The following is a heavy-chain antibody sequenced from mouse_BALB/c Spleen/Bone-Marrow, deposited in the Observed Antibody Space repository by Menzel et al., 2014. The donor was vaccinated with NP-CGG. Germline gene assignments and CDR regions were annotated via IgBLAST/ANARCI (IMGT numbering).Heavy chain of an antibody. CDR1: GYTFTSYW. D-gene: IGHD2-4*01. V-gene: IGHV1S81*02. Sequence: VHLVESGAELVKPGASVKLSCKASGYTFTSYWMHWVKQRPGQGLEWIGEINPSNGRTNYNEKFKSEATLTVDKSSSTAYMQLSSLTSEDSAVYYCARERYDYDWKDYWGQGTTLTVSS. J-gene: IGHJ2*01. CDR2: INPSNGRT. CDR3: ARERYDYDWKDY.